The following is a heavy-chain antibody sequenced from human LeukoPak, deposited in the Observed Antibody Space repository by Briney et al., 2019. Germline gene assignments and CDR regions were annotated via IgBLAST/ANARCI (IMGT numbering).Heavy chain of an antibody. CDR3: ARDSLPGVSHYYYGMDV. D-gene: IGHD3-10*01. V-gene: IGHV3-48*02. J-gene: IGHJ6*02. Sequence: PGGSLRLSCAASGFTFSSYSMNWVRQAPGKGLEWVSYISSSSSTIYYADSVKGRFTISRDNAKNSLYLQMNSLRDEDTAVYYCARDSLPGVSHYYYGMDVWGQGTTVTVSS. CDR2: ISSSSSTI. CDR1: GFTFSSYS.